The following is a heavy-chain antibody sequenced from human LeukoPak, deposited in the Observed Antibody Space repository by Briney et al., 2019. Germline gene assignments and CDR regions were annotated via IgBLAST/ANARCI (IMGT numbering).Heavy chain of an antibody. V-gene: IGHV3-74*01. CDR2: ICPDGTVT. J-gene: IGHJ4*02. CDR3: VRDFRSADY. Sequence: GGSLRLSCAASGFTFSTYCMHWVRQAPGKGPMWVSRICPDGTVTNYADSVKARFIISRDNARNPVYLQMNSLSVEDTAVYYCVRDFRSADYWGQGTLVTVSS. CDR1: GFTFSTYC.